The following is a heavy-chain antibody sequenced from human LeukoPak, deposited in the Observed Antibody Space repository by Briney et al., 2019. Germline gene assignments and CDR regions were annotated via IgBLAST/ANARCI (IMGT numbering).Heavy chain of an antibody. Sequence: PSETLSLTCTVSGGSISSSSYYWGWTRQPPGKGLEWIGSIYYSGSTYYNPSLKSRVTISVDTSKNQFSLKLSSVTAADTAVYYCARHHDYGDYVDYWGQGTLVTVSS. CDR2: IYYSGST. J-gene: IGHJ4*02. D-gene: IGHD4-17*01. V-gene: IGHV4-39*01. CDR1: GGSISSSSYY. CDR3: ARHHDYGDYVDY.